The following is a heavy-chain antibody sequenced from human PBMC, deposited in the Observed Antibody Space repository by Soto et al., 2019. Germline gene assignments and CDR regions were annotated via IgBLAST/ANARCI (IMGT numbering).Heavy chain of an antibody. CDR2: IRSKANSYAT. V-gene: IGHV3-73*01. CDR3: TRNVGEGYCSGGSCSQPYYYYYGMDV. D-gene: IGHD2-15*01. J-gene: IGHJ6*02. Sequence: GGSLRLSCAASGFTFSGSAMHWVRQASGKGLEWVGRIRSKANSYATAYAASGKGRFTISRDDSKNTAYLQMNSLKTEDTDVYYCTRNVGEGYCSGGSCSQPYYYYYGMDVWGQGTTVTVSS. CDR1: GFTFSGSA.